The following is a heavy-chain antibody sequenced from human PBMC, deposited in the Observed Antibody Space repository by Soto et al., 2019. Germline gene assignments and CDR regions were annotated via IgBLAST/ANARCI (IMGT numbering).Heavy chain of an antibody. V-gene: IGHV3-30-3*01. Sequence: GGSLRLSCAASGLTLSNYSMYWVRQAPGKGLEWVAVISYDGSNRYYADSVKGRFTISRDNSKNTLYLQMNSLRAEDTAVYYCARVTQAVAADYWGQGTLVTVSS. CDR1: GLTLSNYS. CDR2: ISYDGSNR. J-gene: IGHJ4*02. D-gene: IGHD6-19*01. CDR3: ARVTQAVAADY.